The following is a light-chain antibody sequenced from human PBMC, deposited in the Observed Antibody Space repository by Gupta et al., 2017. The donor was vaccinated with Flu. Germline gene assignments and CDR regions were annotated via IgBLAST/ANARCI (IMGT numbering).Light chain of an antibody. CDR3: SSYAGGNNLI. CDR1: SGDVGGFNY. V-gene: IGLV2-8*01. J-gene: IGLJ2*01. CDR2: QVT. Sequence: QSALTQPPSASGSPGQSVTISCTGTSGDVGGFNYVSWYQQRPDRAPELLIYQVTKRPSGVSDRFSASRSGNTASLTVSGLQAEDEADYYCSSYAGGNNLIFGGGTRLTVL.